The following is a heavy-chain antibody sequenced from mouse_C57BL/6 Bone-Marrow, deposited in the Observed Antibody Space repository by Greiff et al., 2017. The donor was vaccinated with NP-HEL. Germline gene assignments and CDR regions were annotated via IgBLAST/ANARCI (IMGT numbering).Heavy chain of an antibody. CDR1: GYTFTSYW. CDR2: INPSSGYT. D-gene: IGHD1-1*01. V-gene: IGHV1-7*01. J-gene: IGHJ3*01. Sequence: QVQLQQSGAELAKPGASVKLSCKASGYTFTSYWMHWVKQRPGQGLEWIGYINPSSGYTKYNQKFKDKATLTADKSSSTADMQLSSLTYEDSAVYYCARSPFLLLREWGFAYWGQGTLVTVSA. CDR3: ARSPFLLLREWGFAY.